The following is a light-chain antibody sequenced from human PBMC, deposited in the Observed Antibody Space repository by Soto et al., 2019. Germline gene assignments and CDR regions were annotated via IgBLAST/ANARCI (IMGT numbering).Light chain of an antibody. J-gene: IGLJ2*01. CDR2: DVS. CDR3: SSYTSSSTYVV. V-gene: IGLV2-14*01. CDR1: SSDVGGYNY. Sequence: QSAPTQPASVSGSPGQSITISCTGTSSDVGGYNYVSWYQQHPGKAPKLIIYDVSNRPSGVSNRFSGSKSGNTASLTISGLQAEDEADYYCSSYTSSSTYVVFGGGTKVTVL.